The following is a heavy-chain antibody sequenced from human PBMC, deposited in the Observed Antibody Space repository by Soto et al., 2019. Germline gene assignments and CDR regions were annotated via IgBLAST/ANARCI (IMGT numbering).Heavy chain of an antibody. D-gene: IGHD1-7*01. CDR1: GGSISSSSYY. J-gene: IGHJ4*02. CDR3: ARQGEGTWDY. V-gene: IGHV4-39*01. Sequence: QLQLQESGPGLVKPSETLSLTCTVSGGSISSSSYYWGWIRQPPGNGLEWIGSIYYSGSTYYNPSLKSRVTISVDTSKNQFSLKLSSVTAADTAVYYCARQGEGTWDYWGQGTLVTVSS. CDR2: IYYSGST.